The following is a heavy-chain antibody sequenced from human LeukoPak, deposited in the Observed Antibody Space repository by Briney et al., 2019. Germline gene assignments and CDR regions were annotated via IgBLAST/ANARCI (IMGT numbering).Heavy chain of an antibody. CDR2: INPNSGGT. Sequence: ASVKVSCKASGYTLTGYYMHWVRQAPGQGLEWMGWINPNSGGTNYAQKFQGWVTMTRDTSISTAYMELSRLRSDDTAVYYCAREVAAAGTEYYFDYWGQGTLVTVSS. D-gene: IGHD6-13*01. V-gene: IGHV1-2*04. J-gene: IGHJ4*02. CDR3: AREVAAAGTEYYFDY. CDR1: GYTLTGYY.